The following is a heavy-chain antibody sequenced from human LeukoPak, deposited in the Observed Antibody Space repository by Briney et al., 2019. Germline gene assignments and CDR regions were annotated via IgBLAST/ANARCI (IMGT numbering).Heavy chain of an antibody. V-gene: IGHV4-34*01. CDR3: ARRSRYGNWFDP. CDR2: INHSGST. CDR1: GFTVSSNY. D-gene: IGHD1-14*01. J-gene: IGHJ5*02. Sequence: GSLRLSCAASGFTVSSNYMSWVRQAPGKGLEWIGEINHSGSTNYNPSLKSRVTVSVDTSKNQFSLKLSSVTAADTAVYYCARRSRYGNWFDPWGQGTLVTVSS.